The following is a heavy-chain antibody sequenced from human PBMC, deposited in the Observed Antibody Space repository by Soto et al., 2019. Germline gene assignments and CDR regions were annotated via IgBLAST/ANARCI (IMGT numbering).Heavy chain of an antibody. D-gene: IGHD4-17*01. Sequence: PSETLSLTCTVSGGSISSSSYYWGWIRQPPGKGLEWIGSIYYSGSTNYNPSLKSRVTISVDTSKNQFSLKLSSVTAADTAVYYCARVGRDYGDSIYYYGMDVWGQGTTVTVSS. CDR2: IYYSGST. J-gene: IGHJ6*02. V-gene: IGHV4-39*07. CDR3: ARVGRDYGDSIYYYGMDV. CDR1: GGSISSSSYY.